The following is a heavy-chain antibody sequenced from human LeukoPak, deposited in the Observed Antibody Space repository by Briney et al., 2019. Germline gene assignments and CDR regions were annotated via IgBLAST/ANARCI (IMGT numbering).Heavy chain of an antibody. Sequence: ASVKVSCKASGYTFTSYDINWVRQATGQGLEWMGWMNPNSGNTGYAQKFQGRVTITRNTSISTAYMELSSLRSEDTAVYYCARQLLKGNWFDPWGQGTLVTVSS. CDR3: ARQLLKGNWFDP. V-gene: IGHV1-8*03. CDR1: GYTFTSYD. CDR2: MNPNSGNT. D-gene: IGHD2-2*01. J-gene: IGHJ5*02.